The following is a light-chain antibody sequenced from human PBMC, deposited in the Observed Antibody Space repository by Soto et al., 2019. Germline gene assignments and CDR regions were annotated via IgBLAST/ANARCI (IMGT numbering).Light chain of an antibody. CDR2: DAS. J-gene: IGKJ4*01. CDR3: QQYENFPLT. Sequence: DIQMTQSPSSLSASEGDRVTITCQASQVISNYVNWYQQKPGKAPKLLIFDASNLETGVPSRFSGSGSGTDFTFTISSLQPGDIATYYCQQYENFPLTFGGGTKADIK. CDR1: QVISNY. V-gene: IGKV1-33*01.